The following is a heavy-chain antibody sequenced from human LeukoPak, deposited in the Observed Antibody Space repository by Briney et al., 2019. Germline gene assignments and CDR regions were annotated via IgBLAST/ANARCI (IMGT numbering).Heavy chain of an antibody. V-gene: IGHV1-8*03. Sequence: VASVKVSCKASGYAFTSYDINWVRQATGQGLEWMGWMNPNSGNTGYAQKFQGRVTITRNTSISTAYMELSSLRSEDTAVYYCARARCSSTSCYRNNWFDPWGQGTLVTVSS. CDR3: ARARCSSTSCYRNNWFDP. CDR2: MNPNSGNT. CDR1: GYAFTSYD. J-gene: IGHJ5*02. D-gene: IGHD2-2*01.